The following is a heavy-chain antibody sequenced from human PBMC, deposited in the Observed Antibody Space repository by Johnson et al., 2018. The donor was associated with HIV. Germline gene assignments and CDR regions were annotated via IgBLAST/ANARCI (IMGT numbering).Heavy chain of an antibody. Sequence: QVQLVESGGGVVQPGRSLRLSCAASGFTFSSYAMHWVRQAPGKGLEWVAVISYDGSEKYFADSVKGRFTISRDSSKNTLYLQMNSLRAEDTAVYYCAKGRSGTTASIDAFDIWGQGTMVTVSS. CDR2: ISYDGSEK. J-gene: IGHJ3*02. V-gene: IGHV3-30*04. CDR1: GFTFSSYA. CDR3: AKGRSGTTASIDAFDI. D-gene: IGHD1-7*01.